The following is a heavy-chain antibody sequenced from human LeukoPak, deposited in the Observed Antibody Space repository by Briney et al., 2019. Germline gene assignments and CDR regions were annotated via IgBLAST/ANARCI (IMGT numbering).Heavy chain of an antibody. CDR1: GYTFTSYA. CDR3: ARDMGYYDILTGYYRDYYYYGMDV. Sequence: ASVKVSCKASGYTFTSYAMNWVRQAPGQGLEWMGWINTNTGNPTYAQGFTGRVVFSLDTSVSTAYLQISSLNTEDTAVYYCARDMGYYDILTGYYRDYYYYGMDVWGQGTTVTVSS. CDR2: INTNTGNP. J-gene: IGHJ6*02. V-gene: IGHV7-4-1*02. D-gene: IGHD3-9*01.